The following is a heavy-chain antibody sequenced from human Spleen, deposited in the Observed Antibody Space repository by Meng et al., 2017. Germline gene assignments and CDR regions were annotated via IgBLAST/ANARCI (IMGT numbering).Heavy chain of an antibody. J-gene: IGHJ6*02. CDR1: GGSISSGSYY. CDR3: ARERGIAAAGTRYYYYGMDV. D-gene: IGHD6-13*01. CDR2: IYTSGST. V-gene: IGHV4-61*02. Sequence: SETLSLTCTVSGGSISSGSYYWSWIRQPAGKGLEWIGRIYTSGSTNYNPSLKSRVTISVVTSKNQFSLKLSSVTAADTAVYYCARERGIAAAGTRYYYYGMDVWGQGTTVTVSS.